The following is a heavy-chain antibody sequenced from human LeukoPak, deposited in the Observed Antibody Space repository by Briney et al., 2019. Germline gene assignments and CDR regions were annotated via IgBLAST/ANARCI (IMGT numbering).Heavy chain of an antibody. CDR1: GFTFSTSS. CDR2: ITPGGSNM. V-gene: IGHV3-21*01. CDR3: ASWSGSSVLDY. D-gene: IGHD3-3*01. J-gene: IGHJ4*02. Sequence: GGSLRLSCAASGFTFSTSSMNWVRQTPEKGLEWVSTITPGGSNMYYHDSVKGRFTISRDNAKNLLFLQMNSLRAEDTAVYYCASWSGSSVLDYWGQGTLVTVSS.